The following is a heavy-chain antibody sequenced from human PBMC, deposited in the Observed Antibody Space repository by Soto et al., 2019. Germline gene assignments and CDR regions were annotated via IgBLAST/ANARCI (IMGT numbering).Heavy chain of an antibody. CDR1: GFTFSSSA. J-gene: IGHJ6*02. CDR3: AKPYGDFDYYQYYYGMDV. D-gene: IGHD4-17*01. V-gene: IGHV3-23*01. CDR2: ISGSDGST. Sequence: GGSMRLSCVGSGFTFSSSAMSWVRQAPGKGLEWVSTISGSDGSTYYADSVKGRFTISGDNSKNTLYLQMNNLRAEDTAVYYCAKPYGDFDYYQYYYGMDVWGQGTTVTVSS.